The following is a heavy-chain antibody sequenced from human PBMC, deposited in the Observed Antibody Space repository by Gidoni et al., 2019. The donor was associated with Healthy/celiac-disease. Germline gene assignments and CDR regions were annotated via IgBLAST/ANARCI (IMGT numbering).Heavy chain of an antibody. J-gene: IGHJ3*02. Sequence: QVQLQESDPGLVEPSETLSLTCTVPGGSISSYYWSWIRPPPGKGLGWIGYIYYSGSTNYTPSLKSRVTISVDTSKNQFSLKLSSVPAADTAVYSCARHTPRGGDAFDIWGQGTMVTVSS. CDR2: IYYSGST. D-gene: IGHD3-10*01. CDR3: ARHTPRGGDAFDI. V-gene: IGHV4-59*08. CDR1: GGSISSYY.